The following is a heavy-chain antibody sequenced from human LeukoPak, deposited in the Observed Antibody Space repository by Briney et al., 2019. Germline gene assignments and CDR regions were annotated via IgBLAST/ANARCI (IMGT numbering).Heavy chain of an antibody. D-gene: IGHD4-17*01. Sequence: QPGRSLRLSCAASGFTFDDYAMHWVRQAPGKGLEWVSGISWNSGSIGYADSVKGRFTISRDNAKNSLYLQMNSLRAEDTAVYYCARDTRGFGDISYWGQGTLVTVSS. CDR1: GFTFDDYA. CDR2: ISWNSGSI. V-gene: IGHV3-9*01. CDR3: ARDTRGFGDISY. J-gene: IGHJ4*02.